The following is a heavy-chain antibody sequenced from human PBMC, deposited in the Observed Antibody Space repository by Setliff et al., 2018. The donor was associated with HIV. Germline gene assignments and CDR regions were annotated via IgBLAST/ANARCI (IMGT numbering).Heavy chain of an antibody. J-gene: IGHJ3*02. CDR1: GFSFSGYE. CDR2: IGSGSNYI. V-gene: IGHV3-21*01. Sequence: PGGSLRLSCAASGFSFSGYEMNWVRQAPGKGLEWVASIGSGSNYIYYADSLKGRFTISRDNAKNSLYLQMNRLRAEDTAVYYCACHCQSPDAFEIWGRGTMVTVSS. CDR3: ACHCQSPDAFEI.